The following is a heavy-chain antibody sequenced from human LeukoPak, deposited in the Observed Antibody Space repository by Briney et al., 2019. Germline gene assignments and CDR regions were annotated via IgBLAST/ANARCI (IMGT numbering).Heavy chain of an antibody. Sequence: SETLSLTCTVSGGSISSSNYYWGWIRQPPGKGLEWIGSIYYSGSTDYNPSLKSRVTISVDTSKNQFSLKASSVTAADTAVYYCARHYSDSHYDGSGYLGGWGQGTLVTVSS. CDR3: ARHYSDSHYDGSGYLGG. D-gene: IGHD3-22*01. CDR1: GGSISSSNYY. V-gene: IGHV4-39*01. J-gene: IGHJ4*02. CDR2: IYYSGST.